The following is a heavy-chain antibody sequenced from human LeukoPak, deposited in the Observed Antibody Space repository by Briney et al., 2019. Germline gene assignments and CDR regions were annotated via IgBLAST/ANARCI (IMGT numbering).Heavy chain of an antibody. CDR2: ISSSSSTM. CDR1: GFTFSSYS. V-gene: IGHV3-48*01. Sequence: PGGSLRLSCAASGFTFSSYSMNWVRQAPGKGLEWVSYISSSSSTMYYADSVKGRFTISRDNAKNSLYLQMNSLRAEDTAVYYCARRSSGGEGYAFDIWGQGTMVTVSS. D-gene: IGHD2-2*01. J-gene: IGHJ3*02. CDR3: ARRSSGGEGYAFDI.